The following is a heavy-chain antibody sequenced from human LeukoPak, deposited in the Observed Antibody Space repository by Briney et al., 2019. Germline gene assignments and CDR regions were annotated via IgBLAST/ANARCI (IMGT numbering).Heavy chain of an antibody. V-gene: IGHV4-34*01. J-gene: IGHJ4*02. CDR1: GGSFSGYY. CDR3: ARGQVGWWGLRLGELSSSRFDY. CDR2: INHSGST. Sequence: SETLSLTCAVYGGSFSGYYWSWIRQPPGKGLEWIGEINHSGSTNYNPSPKSRVTISVDTSKNQFSLKLSSVTAADTAVYYCARGQVGWWGLRLGELSSSRFDYWGQGTLVTVSS. D-gene: IGHD3-16*02.